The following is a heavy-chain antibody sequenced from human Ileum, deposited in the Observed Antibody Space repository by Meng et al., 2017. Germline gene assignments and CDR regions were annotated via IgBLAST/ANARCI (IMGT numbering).Heavy chain of an antibody. CDR1: GYTFTTFG. J-gene: IGHJ4*02. CDR3: ARDRQWVFDY. CDR2: IDPGNGNR. D-gene: IGHD1-26*01. V-gene: IGHV1-18*01. Sequence: QVQPVQAGPEVKKTGASVKVSCKPSGYTFTTFGISWVRQAPGQRLEWMGWIDPGNGNRNFAQKFQDRITLTTDTTTTTAYMELRSLRSDDTAIFYCARDRQWVFDYWGQGTLVTVSS.